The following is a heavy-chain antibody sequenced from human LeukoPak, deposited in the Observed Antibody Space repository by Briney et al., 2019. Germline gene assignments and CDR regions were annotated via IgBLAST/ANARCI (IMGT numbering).Heavy chain of an antibody. Sequence: ASETLSLTCTVSGGSITSYFWTWIRQPPGKGLEWIGYIYHSGSTNYNPSLKSRVTMSVDTSKNQFSLRLTSVTAADTAVYYCARHVGYSTSGFPPAHFDYWGQGTLVTVSS. V-gene: IGHV4-59*08. J-gene: IGHJ4*02. D-gene: IGHD6-13*01. CDR2: IYHSGST. CDR3: ARHVGYSTSGFPPAHFDY. CDR1: GGSITSYF.